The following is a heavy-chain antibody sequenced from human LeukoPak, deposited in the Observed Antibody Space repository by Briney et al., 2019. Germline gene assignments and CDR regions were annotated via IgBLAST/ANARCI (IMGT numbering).Heavy chain of an antibody. CDR1: GYTFTSYG. D-gene: IGHD3-3*01. Sequence: GASVKVSCKASGYTFTSYGISWVRQAPGQGLEWMGWISAYNGNTNYAQKLQGRVTMTTDTSTSTAYMELRSLRSDDTAVYYCASGGDPDYDFWSGYPLFGYWGQGTLVTVSS. V-gene: IGHV1-18*01. CDR3: ASGGDPDYDFWSGYPLFGY. J-gene: IGHJ4*02. CDR2: ISAYNGNT.